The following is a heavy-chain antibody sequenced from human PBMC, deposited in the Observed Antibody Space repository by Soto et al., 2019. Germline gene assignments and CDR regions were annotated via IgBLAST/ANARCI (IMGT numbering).Heavy chain of an antibody. CDR3: ATERRTQSSWRGPFAY. CDR2: VIPIFGTA. V-gene: IGHV1-69*13. D-gene: IGHD6-13*01. J-gene: IGHJ4*02. CDR1: GGTFSTYA. Sequence: SVKVSCKASGGTFSTYAISWVRQAPGQGLEWMGGVIPIFGTANYAQKFQGRVTITADVSTRTAYIELSSLRSEDTAVYYCATERRTQSSWRGPFAYWGQGTLVTVSS.